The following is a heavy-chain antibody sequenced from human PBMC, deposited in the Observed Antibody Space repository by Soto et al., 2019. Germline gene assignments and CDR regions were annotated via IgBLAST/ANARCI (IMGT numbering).Heavy chain of an antibody. Sequence: GGSLGLSCAASGFTFSSYGMHWVRQAPGKGLEWVAVISYDGSNKYYADSVKGRFTISRDNSKNTLYLQMNSLRAEDTAVYYCAKAPRKGYCSGGSCYPAGGWFDPWGQGTLVTVSS. CDR2: ISYDGSNK. J-gene: IGHJ5*02. V-gene: IGHV3-30*18. CDR1: GFTFSSYG. D-gene: IGHD2-15*01. CDR3: AKAPRKGYCSGGSCYPAGGWFDP.